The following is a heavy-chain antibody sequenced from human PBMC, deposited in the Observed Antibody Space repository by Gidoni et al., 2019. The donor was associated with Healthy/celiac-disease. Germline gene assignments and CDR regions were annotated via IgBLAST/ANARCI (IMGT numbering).Heavy chain of an antibody. CDR1: GFPFSSYS. CDR3: AKRETTRHYDFWSGYAARDAFDI. CDR2: ISVSGGST. Sequence: ELQLLESGGGLVQPGGSLTLPCAASGFPFSSYSIPWVRQAPGKGFEWVEAISVSGGSTYYADSVKGRFNISRDNSKNTLYLQMNSRRAEETAVYYCAKRETTRHYDFWSGYAARDAFDIWGQGTMVTVSS. J-gene: IGHJ3*02. D-gene: IGHD3-3*01. V-gene: IGHV3-23*01.